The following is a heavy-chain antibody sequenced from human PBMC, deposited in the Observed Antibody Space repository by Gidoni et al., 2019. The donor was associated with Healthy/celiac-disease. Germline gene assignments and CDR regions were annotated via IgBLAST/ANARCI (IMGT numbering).Heavy chain of an antibody. J-gene: IGHJ4*02. Sequence: QVQLVQSGAEVKTPGASVKVSCKPSGYTFTSYDINWVRQATGQGLEWMGWMNPNSGNTGYAQKFQGRVTMTRNTSISTAYMELSSLRSEDTAVYYCARVGAASRVRAYYFDYWGQGTLVTVSS. CDR3: ARVGAASRVRAYYFDY. CDR2: MNPNSGNT. D-gene: IGHD6-13*01. V-gene: IGHV1-8*01. CDR1: GYTFTSYD.